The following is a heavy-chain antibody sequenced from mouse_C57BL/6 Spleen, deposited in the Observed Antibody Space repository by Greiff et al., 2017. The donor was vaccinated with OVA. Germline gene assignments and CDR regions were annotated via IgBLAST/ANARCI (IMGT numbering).Heavy chain of an antibody. V-gene: IGHV1-72*01. Sequence: QVQLKQPGAELVKPGASVKLSCKASGYTFTSYWMHWVKQRPGRGLEWIGRIAPNSGGTKYNEKFKSKATLTVDKPSSTAYMQLSSLTSEDSAVYYCARRYYGNYGDAMDYWGQGTSVTVSS. J-gene: IGHJ4*01. D-gene: IGHD2-1*01. CDR1: GYTFTSYW. CDR2: IAPNSGGT. CDR3: ARRYYGNYGDAMDY.